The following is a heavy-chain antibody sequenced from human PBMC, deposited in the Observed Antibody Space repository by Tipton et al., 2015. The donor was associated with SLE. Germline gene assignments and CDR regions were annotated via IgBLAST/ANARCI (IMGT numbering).Heavy chain of an antibody. J-gene: IGHJ4*02. D-gene: IGHD2-15*01. CDR3: ARAVDCSGGSCYPYYFEY. CDR1: GGSISSHY. CDR2: IYYSGSN. Sequence: TLSLTCTVSGGSISSHYWSWIRQPPGKGLEWIGYIYYSGSNNYNPSLKSRVTISVDTSKNQFSLKLSSVTAADTAVYYCARAVDCSGGSCYPYYFEYWGQGTLVTVSS. V-gene: IGHV4-59*11.